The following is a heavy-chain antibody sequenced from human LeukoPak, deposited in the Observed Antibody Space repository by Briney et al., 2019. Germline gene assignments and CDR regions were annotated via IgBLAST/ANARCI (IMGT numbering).Heavy chain of an antibody. CDR1: GFTFSSYA. V-gene: IGHV3-23*01. CDR2: ISGSSSST. D-gene: IGHD1-26*01. J-gene: IGHJ2*01. CDR3: AKDRTVGASYWYFDL. Sequence: PGGSLRLSCAASGFTFSSYAMSWVRQAPGKGLEWVSAISGSSSSTYYADSVKGRFTISRDNSKNTLYLQMNTLRAEDTAIYYCAKDRTVGASYWYFDLWGRGTLVTVSS.